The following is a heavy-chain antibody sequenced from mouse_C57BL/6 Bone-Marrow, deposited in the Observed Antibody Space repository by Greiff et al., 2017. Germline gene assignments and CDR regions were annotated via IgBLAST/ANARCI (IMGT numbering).Heavy chain of an antibody. V-gene: IGHV1-80*01. J-gene: IGHJ1*03. CDR3: AGYHPHYYGGSHWYFDV. CDR2: IYPGDGDT. D-gene: IGHD1-1*01. CDR1: GYAFSSYW. Sequence: QVQLKQSGAELVKPGASVKISCKASGYAFSSYWMNWVKQRPGKGLEWIGQIYPGDGDTNYNGKFKGKATLTADKSSSTAYMQLSSLTSEDSAVYFCAGYHPHYYGGSHWYFDVWGTGTTVTVSS.